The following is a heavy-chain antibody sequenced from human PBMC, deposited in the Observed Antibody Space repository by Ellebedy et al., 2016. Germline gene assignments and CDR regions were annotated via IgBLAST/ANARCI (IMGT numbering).Heavy chain of an antibody. CDR2: IKSKAYGGTT. V-gene: IGHV3-49*03. D-gene: IGHD2-15*01. J-gene: IGHJ6*02. Sequence: GESLKISCIASGFTFGDYAMSWLRQAPGKGLEWIGFIKSKAYGGTTDYAASVKGSFTISRDDSKSIAYLQMNSLKTEDTAVYYCTIDIAVVLAASKYYYYGMDVWGQGTTVTVSS. CDR3: TIDIAVVLAASKYYYYGMDV. CDR1: GFTFGDYA.